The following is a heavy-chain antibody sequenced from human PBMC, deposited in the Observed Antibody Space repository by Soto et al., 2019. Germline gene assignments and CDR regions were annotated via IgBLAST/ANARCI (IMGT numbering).Heavy chain of an antibody. Sequence: QVQLVQSGAEVKKPGSSVKVSCKASGGTFSSYAISWVRQAPGQGLEWMGGIIPIFGTANYAQKFQGRVTITADESTSTADMELRSLRSDDTAVYYCARREDSSGWYYYYYGMDVWGQGTTVTVSS. CDR3: ARREDSSGWYYYYYGMDV. V-gene: IGHV1-69*01. J-gene: IGHJ6*02. D-gene: IGHD6-19*01. CDR1: GGTFSSYA. CDR2: IIPIFGTA.